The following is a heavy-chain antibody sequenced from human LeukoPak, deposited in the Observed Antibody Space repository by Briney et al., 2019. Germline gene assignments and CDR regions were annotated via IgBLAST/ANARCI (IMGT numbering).Heavy chain of an antibody. V-gene: IGHV3-23*01. Sequence: GGSLRLSCAASGFTFSSYAMSWVRQAPGKGLEWVSAFTGSSGSTYYADSVKGRFTISRDNSKNTLYLQMNSLRAGDTAVYYCVRGDYGDYTLFDYWGQGTLVTVSS. CDR1: GFTFSSYA. J-gene: IGHJ4*02. CDR2: FTGSSGST. D-gene: IGHD4-17*01. CDR3: VRGDYGDYTLFDY.